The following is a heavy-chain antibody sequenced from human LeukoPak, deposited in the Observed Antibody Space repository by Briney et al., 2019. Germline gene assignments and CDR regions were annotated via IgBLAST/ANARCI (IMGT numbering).Heavy chain of an antibody. CDR2: FDTEDGET. Sequence: ASVKVSCKVSGYTLTELSMHWVRQAPGKGLEWMGGFDTEDGETIYAQKFQGRVTMTEDTSTDTAYMELSSLRSEDTAVYYCATAGYSSGWYDGYYYYGMDVWGQGTTVTVSS. V-gene: IGHV1-24*01. D-gene: IGHD6-19*01. J-gene: IGHJ6*02. CDR3: ATAGYSSGWYDGYYYYGMDV. CDR1: GYTLTELS.